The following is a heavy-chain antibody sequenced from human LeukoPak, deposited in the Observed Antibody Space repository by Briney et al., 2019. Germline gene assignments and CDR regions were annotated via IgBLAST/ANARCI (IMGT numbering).Heavy chain of an antibody. CDR2: IKQDGSEK. CDR3: ARWVVATIDPYFDY. J-gene: IGHJ4*02. D-gene: IGHD5-12*01. V-gene: IGHV3-7*01. CDR1: GFTFSSYA. Sequence: GGSLRLSCAASGFTFSSYAMRWVRQAPGKGLEWVANIKQDGSEKYYVDSVKGRFTISRDNAKNSLYLQMNSLRAEDTAVYYCARWVVATIDPYFDYWGQGTLVTVSS.